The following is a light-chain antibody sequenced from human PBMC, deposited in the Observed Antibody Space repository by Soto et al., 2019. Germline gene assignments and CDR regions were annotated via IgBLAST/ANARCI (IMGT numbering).Light chain of an antibody. CDR1: QSVGSS. J-gene: IGKJ4*01. Sequence: EIVLTQSTGTLSLSPGERATLSCRASQSVGSSLAWYQQKPGQAPRLLIYSVSNRATGIPDRFSGRGSGTDFTLTITRLEPEDFAVYYCQQFGSSLPFGGGTKVEI. CDR3: QQFGSSLP. CDR2: SVS. V-gene: IGKV3-20*01.